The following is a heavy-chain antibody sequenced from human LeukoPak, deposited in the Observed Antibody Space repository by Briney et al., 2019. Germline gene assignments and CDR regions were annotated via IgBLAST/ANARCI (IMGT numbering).Heavy chain of an antibody. J-gene: IGHJ4*02. Sequence: GRSLRLSCAASGFTFSSYAMHWVRQAPGKELEWVAVISYDGSNKYYADSVKGRFTISRDNSKNTLYLQMNSLRAEDTAVYYCASDVDIVATSPGTLYYFDYWGQGTLVTVSS. V-gene: IGHV3-30*04. CDR2: ISYDGSNK. CDR3: ASDVDIVATSPGTLYYFDY. CDR1: GFTFSSYA. D-gene: IGHD5-12*01.